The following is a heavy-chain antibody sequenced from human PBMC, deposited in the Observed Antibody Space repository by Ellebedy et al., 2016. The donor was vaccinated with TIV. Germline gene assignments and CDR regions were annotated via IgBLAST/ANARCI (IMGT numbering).Heavy chain of an antibody. Sequence: ASVKVSXKASGYTFTGQYMHWVRQAPAQGLEWMGCINPKSGGINYAPKFQGRVTLTTDTSISTAYMELSSLSSDDTAVYHCAKDGGWFGELRQNHNYAMDAWGQGTTVTVSS. V-gene: IGHV1-2*02. D-gene: IGHD3-10*01. CDR3: AKDGGWFGELRQNHNYAMDA. CDR2: INPKSGGI. CDR1: GYTFTGQY. J-gene: IGHJ6*02.